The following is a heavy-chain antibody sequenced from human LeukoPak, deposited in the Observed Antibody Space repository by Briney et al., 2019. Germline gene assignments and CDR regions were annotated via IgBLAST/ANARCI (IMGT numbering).Heavy chain of an antibody. CDR3: ARDGGNLHFDY. D-gene: IGHD4-23*01. Sequence: GGSLRLSCAASGFTFSSYGMHWVRQAPGKGLEWVAVISYDGSNKYYADSVKGRFTISRDNPKNTLYLQMGSLRAEDMAVYYCARDGGNLHFDYWGQGTLVTVSS. J-gene: IGHJ4*02. CDR1: GFTFSSYG. CDR2: ISYDGSNK. V-gene: IGHV3-30*03.